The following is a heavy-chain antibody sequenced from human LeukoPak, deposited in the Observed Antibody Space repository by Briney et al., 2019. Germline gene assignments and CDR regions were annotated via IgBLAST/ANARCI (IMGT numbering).Heavy chain of an antibody. V-gene: IGHV3-21*01. CDR2: ISSSSSYI. Sequence: PGGSLRLSCAASGFTFSSYSMNWVRQAPGKGLEWVSSISSSSSYIYYADSVKGRFTISRDNAKSSLYLQMNSLRAEDTAVYYCARSPDVLYYDFWSGSDYYMDVWGKGTTVTVSS. CDR1: GFTFSSYS. D-gene: IGHD3-3*01. J-gene: IGHJ6*03. CDR3: ARSPDVLYYDFWSGSDYYMDV.